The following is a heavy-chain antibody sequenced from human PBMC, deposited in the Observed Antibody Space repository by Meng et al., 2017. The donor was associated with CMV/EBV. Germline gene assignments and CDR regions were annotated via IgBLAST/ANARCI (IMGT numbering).Heavy chain of an antibody. J-gene: IGHJ5*02. CDR2: IYYSGST. Sequence: RLTLQASGHGLVQPSDTLSLTCTVSGGSISSSSYYWGWIRQPPGKGLEWIGSIYYSGSTYYNPSLKSRVTISVDTSKNQFSLKLSSVTAADTAVYYCARDLSNPLVVPAAYNWFDPWGQGTLVTVPS. V-gene: IGHV4-39*06. CDR3: ARDLSNPLVVPAAYNWFDP. D-gene: IGHD2-2*01. CDR1: GGSISSSSYY.